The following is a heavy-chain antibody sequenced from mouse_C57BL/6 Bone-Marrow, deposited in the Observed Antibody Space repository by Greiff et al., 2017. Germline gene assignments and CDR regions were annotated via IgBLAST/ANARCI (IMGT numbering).Heavy chain of an antibody. CDR2: IDPENGDT. J-gene: IGHJ4*01. D-gene: IGHD2-5*01. V-gene: IGHV14-4*01. CDR1: GFNIKDDY. CDR3: TTGGSNFSMDY. Sequence: EVKLQESGAELVRPGASVKLSCTASGFNIKDDYMHWVKQRPEQGLEWIGWIDPENGDTEYASKFQGKATITADTSSNTAYLQLSSLTSEDTAVYYCTTGGSNFSMDYWGQGTSVTVSS.